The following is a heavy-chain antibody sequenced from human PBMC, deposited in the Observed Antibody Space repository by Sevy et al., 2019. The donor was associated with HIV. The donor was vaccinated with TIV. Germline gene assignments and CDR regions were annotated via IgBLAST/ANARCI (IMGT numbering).Heavy chain of an antibody. J-gene: IGHJ6*02. CDR1: GFTFSSYA. D-gene: IGHD3-22*01. CDR3: ARDFGGYHYDSSGYYRSAGMDV. CDR2: ISYDGSNK. Sequence: GGSLRLSCAASGFTFSSYAMHWVRQAPGKGLEWVAVISYDGSNKYYADSVKGRFTISRDNSKNTLYLQMNSLRAEDTAVYYCARDFGGYHYDSSGYYRSAGMDVWGQGTTVTVSS. V-gene: IGHV3-30-3*01.